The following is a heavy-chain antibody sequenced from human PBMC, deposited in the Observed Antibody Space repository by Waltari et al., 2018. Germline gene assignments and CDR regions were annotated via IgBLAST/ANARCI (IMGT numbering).Heavy chain of an antibody. V-gene: IGHV4-34*01. CDR3: AISWSGYYVPYYMDV. Sequence: QVQLQQWGAGLLKPSETLSLTCAVYGGSFSGYSWSWIRQPPGKGLEWIGEINHSGSTNYNPSLKSRVTISVDTSKNQFSLKLSSVTAADTAVYYCAISWSGYYVPYYMDVWGKGTTVTVSS. D-gene: IGHD3-3*01. CDR1: GGSFSGYS. CDR2: INHSGST. J-gene: IGHJ6*03.